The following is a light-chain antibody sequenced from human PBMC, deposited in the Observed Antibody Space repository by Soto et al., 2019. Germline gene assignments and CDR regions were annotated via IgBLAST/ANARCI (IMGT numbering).Light chain of an antibody. V-gene: IGLV2-14*01. CDR2: EVT. CDR3: TSYTRSATPYI. Sequence: VLAQPASVSGSPGQSITISCTGTSGDVGGHNYVSWYQQHPGKAPKLIIYEVTNRPSGVSNRFSGSKSGNTASLTISGLQAEDEADYYCTSYTRSATPYIYGSGTKVTVL. J-gene: IGLJ1*01. CDR1: SGDVGGHNY.